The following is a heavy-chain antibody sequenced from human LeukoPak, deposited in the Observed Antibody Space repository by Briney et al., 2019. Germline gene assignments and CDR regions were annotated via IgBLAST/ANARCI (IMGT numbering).Heavy chain of an antibody. CDR1: GYTFIRYG. Sequence: ASVKVPCKAAGYTFIRYGISWVRQAPGQGLEWMGWISAYNGNTKNVQKFQGRVTMTTDTSTSIAYMELRSLRSDDTAVYYCARGGQLLTSDFDYWGQGTLVTVSS. CDR3: ARGGQLLTSDFDY. V-gene: IGHV1-18*01. CDR2: ISAYNGNT. J-gene: IGHJ4*02. D-gene: IGHD4-23*01.